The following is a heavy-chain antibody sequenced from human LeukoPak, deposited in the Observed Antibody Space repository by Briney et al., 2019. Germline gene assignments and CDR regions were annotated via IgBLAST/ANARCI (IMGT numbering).Heavy chain of an antibody. D-gene: IGHD3-16*01. V-gene: IGHV4-59*01. CDR2: IYYSGST. J-gene: IGHJ6*03. CDR1: GGSISSYY. Sequence: PSETLSLTCTVSGGSISSYYWSWIRQPPGKGLEWIGYIYYSGSTNYNPSLKSRVTISVDTSKNQFSLKLSSVTAADTAVYYCARVLPETIWESGAVSYYYYMDVWGKGTTVTVSS. CDR3: ARVLPETIWESGAVSYYYYMDV.